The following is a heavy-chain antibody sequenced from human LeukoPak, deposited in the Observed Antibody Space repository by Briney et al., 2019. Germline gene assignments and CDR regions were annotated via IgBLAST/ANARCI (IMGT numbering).Heavy chain of an antibody. CDR3: ARGGVLVPAAMVFFYYYYYMDV. CDR2: INPNGGGT. V-gene: IGHV1-46*01. J-gene: IGHJ6*03. Sequence: GASVKVSCKASGYTFTSYGISWVRQAPGQGLEWMGIINPNGGGTSYAQKFQGRVIMTRDTSTSTVYMELSSLRSEDTAVYYCARGGVLVPAAMVFFYYYYYMDVWGKGTTVTISS. D-gene: IGHD2-2*01. CDR1: GYTFTSYG.